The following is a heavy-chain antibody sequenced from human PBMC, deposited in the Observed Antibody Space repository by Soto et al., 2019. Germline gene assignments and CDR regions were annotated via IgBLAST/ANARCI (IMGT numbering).Heavy chain of an antibody. CDR1: GFTFSSYA. J-gene: IGHJ4*02. V-gene: IGHV3-23*01. CDR2: ISGSGGST. Sequence: GGSLRLSCAASGFTFSSYAMSWVRKAPGKGLEWVSAISGSGGSTNYADSVKGRFTISRDNSKNTLYLQMNTLRAEDTAVYYCAKDCYFGSTIFGLMFDYWGRGTLVTVSS. CDR3: AKDCYFGSTIFGLMFDY. D-gene: IGHD3-3*01.